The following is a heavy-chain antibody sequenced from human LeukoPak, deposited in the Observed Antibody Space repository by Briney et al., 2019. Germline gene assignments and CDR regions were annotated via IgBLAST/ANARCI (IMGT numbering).Heavy chain of an antibody. D-gene: IGHD2-2*01. V-gene: IGHV3-7*01. CDR3: ARLPAYCSSTSCYYDY. J-gene: IGHJ4*02. CDR1: GFTFSSYW. Sequence: PGGSLRLSCAASGFTFSSYWMSWVRQAPGKGLEWVANIKQDGSDKYYVDSVKGRFTISRDNAKNSLFLQMNSLRAEDTAVYYCARLPAYCSSTSCYYDYWGQGTLVTVPS. CDR2: IKQDGSDK.